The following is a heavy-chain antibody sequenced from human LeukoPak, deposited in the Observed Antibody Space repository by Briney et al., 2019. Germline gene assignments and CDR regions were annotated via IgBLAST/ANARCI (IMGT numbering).Heavy chain of an antibody. CDR3: ARGGSGWATGFFDY. J-gene: IGHJ4*02. Sequence: ASVKVSCKASGYTFTSYDINWVRQATGQGLEWMGWMNPNSGNTGYAQKLQGRVTMTTDTSTSTAYMELRSLRSDDTAVYYCARGGSGWATGFFDYWGQGTLVTVSS. V-gene: IGHV1-8*01. CDR1: GYTFTSYD. CDR2: MNPNSGNT. D-gene: IGHD6-19*01.